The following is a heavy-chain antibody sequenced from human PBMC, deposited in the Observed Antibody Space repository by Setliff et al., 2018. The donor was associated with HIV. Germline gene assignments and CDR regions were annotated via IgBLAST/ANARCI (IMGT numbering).Heavy chain of an antibody. Sequence: SQTLSLTCAISGDFVSSDRAAWNWIRQSPSRGFEWLGRTHYNSRWNYDYAASVESRITITSDTSKNQLSLHLTSVTPEDTAVYYCARVFRNLPDYWGQGTLVTVSS. D-gene: IGHD1-1*01. CDR1: GDFVSSDRAA. V-gene: IGHV6-1*01. CDR3: ARVFRNLPDY. CDR2: THYNSRWNY. J-gene: IGHJ4*02.